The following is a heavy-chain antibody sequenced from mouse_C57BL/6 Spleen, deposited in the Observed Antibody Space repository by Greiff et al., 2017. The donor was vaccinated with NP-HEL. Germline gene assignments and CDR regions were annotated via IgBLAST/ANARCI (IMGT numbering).Heavy chain of an antibody. V-gene: IGHV5-4*01. J-gene: IGHJ2*01. CDR2: ISDGGSYT. CDR1: GFTFSSYA. D-gene: IGHD2-1*01. Sequence: EVKLMESGGGLVKPGGSLKLSCAASGFTFSSYAMSWVRQTPEKRLEWVATISDGGSYTYYPDNVKGRFTISRDNAKNNLYLQMSHLKSEDTAMYYCARDRVYPHYFDYWGQGTTLTVSS. CDR3: ARDRVYPHYFDY.